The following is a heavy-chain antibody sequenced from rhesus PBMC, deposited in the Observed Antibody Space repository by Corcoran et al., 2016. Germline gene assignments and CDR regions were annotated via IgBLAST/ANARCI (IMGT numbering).Heavy chain of an antibody. CDR3: ARVGSSWSEWDTVGTEWYFDL. D-gene: IGHD5-42*01. CDR1: GYSIRSGYY. CDR2: IYGSGGSN. J-gene: IGHJ2*01. Sequence: QVQLQESGPGLVKPSETLSLTCAVSGYSIRSGYYWGWIRQPPANGLECIGSIYGSGGSNYLNPSLKSRVTLSVDTYKNQFSLKLSSVTAADTAVYYCARVGSSWSEWDTVGTEWYFDLWGPGTPITISS. V-gene: IGHV4S14*01.